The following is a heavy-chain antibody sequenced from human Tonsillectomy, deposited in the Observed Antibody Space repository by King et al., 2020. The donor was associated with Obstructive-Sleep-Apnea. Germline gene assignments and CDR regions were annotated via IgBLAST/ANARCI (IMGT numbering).Heavy chain of an antibody. CDR1: GVSLSTSGMC. Sequence: VTLKESGPALVKPTQTLTLTCTFSGVSLSTSGMCVSWIRQPPRKALEWLALIDWVDDKYYSTSLKTRLTISKDTSKNQVVLTMTNMDPVDTATYYCARAGYYDSSGYYYPYYFDYWGQGTLVTVSS. V-gene: IGHV2-70*01. CDR2: IDWVDDK. CDR3: ARAGYYDSSGYYYPYYFDY. J-gene: IGHJ4*02. D-gene: IGHD3-22*01.